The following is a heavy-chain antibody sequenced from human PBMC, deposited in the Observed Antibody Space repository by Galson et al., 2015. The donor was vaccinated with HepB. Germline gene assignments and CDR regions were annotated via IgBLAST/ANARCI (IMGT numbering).Heavy chain of an antibody. CDR3: ARMMLLDPYYYGSGSPLGSGDGMDV. Sequence: PALVNPTQTLTLTCTFSGFSLRTSGMCVSWIRQPQGKALEWLARIDWDDDKYYSTSLKTRLTISKDTSKYQVVLTMTNMDPVVTATYYCARMMLLDPYYYGSGSPLGSGDGMDVWGQGTTVTVSS. J-gene: IGHJ6*02. D-gene: IGHD3-10*01. V-gene: IGHV2-70*11. CDR1: GFSLRTSGMC. CDR2: IDWDDDK.